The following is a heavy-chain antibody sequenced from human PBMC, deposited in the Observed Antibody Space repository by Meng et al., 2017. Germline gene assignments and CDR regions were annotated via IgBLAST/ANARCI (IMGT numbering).Heavy chain of an antibody. CDR3: ARDIVVVVAATHWFDP. V-gene: IGHV3-7*01. CDR1: GFTFSSYW. Sequence: GESLKISCAASGFTFSSYWMSWVRQAPGKGLEWVANIKQDGSEKYYVDSVKGRFTISRDNAKNSLYLQMNSLRAEDTAVYYCARDIVVVVAATHWFDPWGQGNLVTGSS. D-gene: IGHD2-15*01. J-gene: IGHJ5*02. CDR2: IKQDGSEK.